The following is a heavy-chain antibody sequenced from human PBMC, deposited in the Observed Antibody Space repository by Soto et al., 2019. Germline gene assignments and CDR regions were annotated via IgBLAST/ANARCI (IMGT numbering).Heavy chain of an antibody. CDR3: AKDGTGGWNHVAY. CDR1: GFTFSSSA. D-gene: IGHD1-1*01. J-gene: IGHJ4*02. CDR2: ISYDGNNK. Sequence: QVQLVESGGGVVQPGKSLRLSCAASGFTFSSSAMNWVRQAPGAGLEWVAVISYDGNNKYYADSVKGRFLMSRDNSKNMVYLQMNSLRVEDTAIYYCAKDGTGGWNHVAYWGQGALVTVSS. V-gene: IGHV3-30-3*01.